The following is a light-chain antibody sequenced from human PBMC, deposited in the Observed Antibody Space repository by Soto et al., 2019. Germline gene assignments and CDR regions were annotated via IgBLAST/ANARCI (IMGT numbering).Light chain of an antibody. Sequence: QSVLTQPASVSGSPGQSITISCTGTSSDVGGYKYVSWYQQHAGKAPKLMIYDVSYRPSGVSNLFSGSKSGNTASLTISGLQAEDEADYYCSSYTTTSSYVFGTGTKVTVL. V-gene: IGLV2-14*03. CDR3: SSYTTTSSYV. CDR1: SSDVGGYKY. J-gene: IGLJ1*01. CDR2: DVS.